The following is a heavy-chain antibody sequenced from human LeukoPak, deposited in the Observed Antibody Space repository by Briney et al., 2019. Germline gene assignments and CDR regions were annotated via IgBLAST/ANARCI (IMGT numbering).Heavy chain of an antibody. Sequence: GGALRLSCAASVFTLSRYWAHRVRHAPGKGGVWVSQIKRDGSGATYANYVKGRFTISRDNSKNTLYLQMSSLRAEDTAVYYWARGGPVSSFDLWGQGTLVTVSS. D-gene: IGHD2-15*01. CDR3: ARGGPVSSFDL. CDR2: IKRDGSGA. J-gene: IGHJ4*02. CDR1: VFTLSRYW. V-gene: IGHV3-74*01.